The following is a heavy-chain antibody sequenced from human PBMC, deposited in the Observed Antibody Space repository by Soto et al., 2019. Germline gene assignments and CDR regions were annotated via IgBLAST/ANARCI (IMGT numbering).Heavy chain of an antibody. CDR2: IKMDASEK. D-gene: IGHD3-10*01. V-gene: IGHV3-7*01. Sequence: GGSLRLSCAASGFTFGSYWMSCVRQAPGKGREWLATIKMDASEKKYVDSVKGRFTMSRDNAKNSLYLKMDSLRAEDTAVYYCARDSRYGSGASVNHYIDYWGQGNLVTVSS. CDR3: ARDSRYGSGASVNHYIDY. CDR1: GFTFGSYW. J-gene: IGHJ4*02.